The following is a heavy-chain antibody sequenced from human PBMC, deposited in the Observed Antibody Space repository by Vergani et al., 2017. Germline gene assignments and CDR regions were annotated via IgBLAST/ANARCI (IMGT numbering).Heavy chain of an antibody. CDR1: GGTFSSYA. D-gene: IGHD3-22*01. Sequence: QVQLVQSGAEVKKPGSSVKVSCKASGGTFSSYAISWVRQAPGQGLEWMGGIIPIFGTANYAQKFQGRVTITADESTSTAYMELSSLRSEDTAVYYCARGSGHYYDSSGYEEIQEFDYWGQGTLVTVSS. CDR3: ARGSGHYYDSSGYEEIQEFDY. V-gene: IGHV1-69*01. CDR2: IIPIFGTA. J-gene: IGHJ4*02.